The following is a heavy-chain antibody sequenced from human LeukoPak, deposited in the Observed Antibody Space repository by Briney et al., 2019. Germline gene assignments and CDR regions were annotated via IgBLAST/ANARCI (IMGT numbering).Heavy chain of an antibody. V-gene: IGHV1-2*02. CDR1: GYTFTGYY. Sequence: ASLKVSCKASGYTFTGYYMHWVRQAPGQGLEWTGWINPNSGGTNYAQKFQGRVTMTRDTSISTAYMELSRLRSDDTAVYYCARPYGSGSYPVYWGQGTLVTVSS. CDR3: ARPYGSGSYPVY. CDR2: INPNSGGT. D-gene: IGHD3-10*01. J-gene: IGHJ4*02.